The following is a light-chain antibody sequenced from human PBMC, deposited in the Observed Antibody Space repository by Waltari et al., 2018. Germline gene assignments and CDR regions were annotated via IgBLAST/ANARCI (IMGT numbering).Light chain of an antibody. V-gene: IGKV2-28*01. CDR2: LGS. CDR3: MQSLRALWT. CDR1: QSLLHSNGFNY. Sequence: DIVVTRSPLSLPVTPGEPASISCRSSQSLLHSNGFNYLGWYLQKPGQSPQLLFYLGSNRASGVPDRCSGRGSGTDVTLKISIVEAEDVVVYYCMQSLRALWTFGQGTKVEIK. J-gene: IGKJ1*01.